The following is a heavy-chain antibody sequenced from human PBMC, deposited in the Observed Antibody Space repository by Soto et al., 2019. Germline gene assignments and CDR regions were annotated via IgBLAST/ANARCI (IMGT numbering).Heavy chain of an antibody. V-gene: IGHV4-30-4*01. CDR3: ARSSITGTSIYYYYGMDV. CDR1: GGSISSGDYY. J-gene: IGHJ6*02. D-gene: IGHD1-20*01. Sequence: SETLSLTCTVSGGSISSGDYYWSWIRQPPGKGLEWIGYIYYSGSTYYNPSLKSRVTISVDTSKNQFSLKLSSVTAADTAVYYCARSSITGTSIYYYYGMDVWGQGTTVTVSS. CDR2: IYYSGST.